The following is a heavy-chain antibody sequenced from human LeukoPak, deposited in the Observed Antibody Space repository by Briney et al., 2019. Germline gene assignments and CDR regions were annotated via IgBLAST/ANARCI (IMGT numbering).Heavy chain of an antibody. D-gene: IGHD3-3*01. J-gene: IGHJ4*02. CDR1: GGSISSGGYY. V-gene: IGHV4-30-2*01. CDR3: ARAEGIMIFGVVTHNVFDY. Sequence: SETLSLTCTVSGGSISSGGYYWSWIRQPPGKGLEWIGYIYHSGSTYYNPSLKSRVTISVDRSKNQFSLKLSSVTAADTAVYYCARAEGIMIFGVVTHNVFDYWGQGTLVTVSS. CDR2: IYHSGST.